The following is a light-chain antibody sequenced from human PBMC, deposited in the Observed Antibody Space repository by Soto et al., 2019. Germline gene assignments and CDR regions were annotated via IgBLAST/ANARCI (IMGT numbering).Light chain of an antibody. Sequence: QSVLTQPASVSGSPGQSITISCTGTSSDFGGYNYVSWYQHHPGKAPKLMIYDVSNRPSGVSNRFSGSKSGNTASLTISGLQAEDEADYYCTSHSSSSTLYAFGTGTKVTVL. CDR2: DVS. CDR1: SSDFGGYNY. CDR3: TSHSSSSTLYA. V-gene: IGLV2-14*03. J-gene: IGLJ1*01.